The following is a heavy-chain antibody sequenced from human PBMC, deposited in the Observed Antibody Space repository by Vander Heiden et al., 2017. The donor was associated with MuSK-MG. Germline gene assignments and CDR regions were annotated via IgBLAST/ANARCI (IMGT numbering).Heavy chain of an antibody. Sequence: QVQLVQSGAEVKKPGASVKVSCKASGYTFTGYYMHWVRQAPGQGLEWMGWINPNSGGTNYAQKFQGRVTMTRDTSISTAYMELSRLRSDDTAVYYCARDLYGLGGIQLWLNYWGQGTLVTVSS. D-gene: IGHD5-18*01. CDR2: INPNSGGT. J-gene: IGHJ4*02. CDR3: ARDLYGLGGIQLWLNY. V-gene: IGHV1-2*02. CDR1: GYTFTGYY.